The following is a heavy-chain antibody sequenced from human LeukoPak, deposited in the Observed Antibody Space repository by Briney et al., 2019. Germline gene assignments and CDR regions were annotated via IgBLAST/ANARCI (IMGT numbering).Heavy chain of an antibody. CDR2: INRDGSST. Sequence: PGGSLRLSCAASGFTFSSYWMHWVRQAPGKGLVWVSRINRDGSSTSYADSVKGRFTISRDNAKNTLSLHMNSLRAEDTAVYYCARWFPGYNDWGQGTLVTVSS. J-gene: IGHJ4*02. CDR1: GFTFSSYW. V-gene: IGHV3-74*01. D-gene: IGHD5-18*01. CDR3: ARWFPGYND.